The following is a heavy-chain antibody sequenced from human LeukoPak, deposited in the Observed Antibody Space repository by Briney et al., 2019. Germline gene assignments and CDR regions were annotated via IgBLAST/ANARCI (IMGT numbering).Heavy chain of an antibody. CDR1: GYSFTSYW. Sequence: GESLKISWKGSGYSFTSYWISWVRQMPGKGLEWMGRIDPSDSYTNYSPSFQGHVTISADKSISTAYLQWSSLKASDTAMYYCAREGVVPAEAWGQGTLVTVSS. J-gene: IGHJ5*02. CDR2: IDPSDSYT. V-gene: IGHV5-10-1*01. D-gene: IGHD2-2*01. CDR3: AREGVVPAEA.